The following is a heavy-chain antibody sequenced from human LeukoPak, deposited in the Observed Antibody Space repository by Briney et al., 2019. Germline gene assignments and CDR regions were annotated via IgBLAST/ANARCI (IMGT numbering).Heavy chain of an antibody. CDR3: ARRGDYVWGSYRYRYFDY. CDR2: INHSGST. D-gene: IGHD3-16*02. CDR1: GGSISSYY. J-gene: IGHJ4*02. Sequence: SETLSLTCTVSGGSISSYYWSWIRQPPGKGLEWIGEINHSGSTNYNPSLKSRVTISVDTSKNQFSLKLSSVTAADTAVYYCARRGDYVWGSYRYRYFDYWGQGTLVTVSS. V-gene: IGHV4-34*01.